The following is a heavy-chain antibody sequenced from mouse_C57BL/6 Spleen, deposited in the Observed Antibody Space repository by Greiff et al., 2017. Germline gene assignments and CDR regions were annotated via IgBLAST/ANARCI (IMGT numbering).Heavy chain of an antibody. CDR2: IHPNSGST. CDR3: ARSGYYDYDGDY. Sequence: VQLQQPGAELVKPGASVKLSCKASGYTFTSYWMHWVKQRPGQGLEWIGMIHPNSGSTNYNEKFKSKATLTVDKSSSTAYMQLSSLTSADSAVYYCARSGYYDYDGDYWGQGTTLTVSS. D-gene: IGHD2-4*01. CDR1: GYTFTSYW. V-gene: IGHV1-64*01. J-gene: IGHJ2*01.